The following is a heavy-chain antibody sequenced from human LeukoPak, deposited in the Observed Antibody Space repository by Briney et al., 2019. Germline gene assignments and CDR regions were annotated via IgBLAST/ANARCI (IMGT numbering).Heavy chain of an antibody. CDR2: IYPGDSDT. CDR3: AGHREQQLILDASDI. V-gene: IGHV5-51*01. D-gene: IGHD6-13*01. Sequence: GESLKISCKGSGYSFTSYWIGWVRQMPGKGLEWMGIIYPGDSDTRYSPSFQGQVTISADKSISTAYLQWSSLKASDTAMYYCAGHREQQLILDASDIWGQGTMVTVSS. CDR1: GYSFTSYW. J-gene: IGHJ3*02.